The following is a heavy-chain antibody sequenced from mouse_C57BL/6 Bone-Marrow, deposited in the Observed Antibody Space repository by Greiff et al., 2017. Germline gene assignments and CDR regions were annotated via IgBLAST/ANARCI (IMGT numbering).Heavy chain of an antibody. J-gene: IGHJ4*01. CDR1: GFTFSSYG. CDR3: AGFLNWEGGAMDY. CDR2: ISSGGSYT. V-gene: IGHV5-6*01. D-gene: IGHD4-1*02. Sequence: EVQLVESGGDLVKPGGSLKLSCAASGFTFSSYGMSWVRQTPDKRLEWVATISSGGSYTYYPDSVKGRFTISRDNAKNTLYLQMSSLESEDTAMYYCAGFLNWEGGAMDYWGQGTSVTVSS.